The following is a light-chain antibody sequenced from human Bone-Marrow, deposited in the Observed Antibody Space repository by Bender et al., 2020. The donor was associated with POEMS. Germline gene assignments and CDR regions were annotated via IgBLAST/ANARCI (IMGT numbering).Light chain of an antibody. CDR1: SSDIGAYNH. CDR3: CSNRDGYTWV. V-gene: IGLV2-8*01. CDR2: EVS. Sequence: QSALTQPPSASGSPGQSVTISCTGTSSDIGAYNHVSWYQQHPGKVPKLIIYEVSKRPSGVPDRFSASKSGNTASLTVSGLQAEDEAHYYCCSNRDGYTWVFGRGTKLTVL. J-gene: IGLJ3*02.